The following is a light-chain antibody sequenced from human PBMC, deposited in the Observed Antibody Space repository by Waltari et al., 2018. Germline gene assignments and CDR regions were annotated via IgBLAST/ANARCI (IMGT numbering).Light chain of an antibody. CDR2: KAS. V-gene: IGKV1-5*03. Sequence: DIQMTQSPSTLSASVGDRVTIPCRASQSISSWLAWYQQKPGKAPKLLIYKASSLESGVPPRFSGSGSGTEFTLTISSLQPDDFATYYCQQYNSYSYTFGQGTKLEIK. J-gene: IGKJ2*01. CDR1: QSISSW. CDR3: QQYNSYSYT.